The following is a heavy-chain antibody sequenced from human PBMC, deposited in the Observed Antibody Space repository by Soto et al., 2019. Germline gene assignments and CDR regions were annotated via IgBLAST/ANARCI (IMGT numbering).Heavy chain of an antibody. CDR2: ISGSGGST. J-gene: IGHJ6*02. D-gene: IGHD5-18*01. CDR3: AKGDTAMAHAGYYYGMDV. Sequence: GGSLRLSCAASGFTFSSYAMSWVRQAPGKGLEWVSAISGSGGSTYYADSVKGRFTISRDNSKSTLYLQMNSLRAEDTAVYYCAKGDTAMAHAGYYYGMDVWGQGTTVTVSS. V-gene: IGHV3-23*01. CDR1: GFTFSSYA.